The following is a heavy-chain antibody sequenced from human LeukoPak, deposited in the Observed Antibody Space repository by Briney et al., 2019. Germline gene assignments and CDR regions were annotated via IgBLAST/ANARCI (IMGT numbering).Heavy chain of an antibody. D-gene: IGHD1-26*01. V-gene: IGHV3-7*01. Sequence: PGESLRLSCAASGFTFTTYWMSWVRQAPGKGLEWVANIKQDGTEKYYVDSVKGRFTISRDNAKNSLYLQMNSLRVEDTAVYYCAKHPGDFTGIVNYYYMDVWGKGTTVTVSS. CDR1: GFTFTTYW. CDR3: AKHPGDFTGIVNYYYMDV. J-gene: IGHJ6*03. CDR2: IKQDGTEK.